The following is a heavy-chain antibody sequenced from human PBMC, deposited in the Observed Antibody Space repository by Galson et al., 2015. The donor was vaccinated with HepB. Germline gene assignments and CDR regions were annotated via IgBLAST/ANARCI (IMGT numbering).Heavy chain of an antibody. CDR2: ISYDGSNK. CDR3: AGGGGGYSYGPYNWFDP. Sequence: SLRLSCAASGFTFSSYAMHWVRQAPGKGLEWVAVISYDGSNKYYADSVKGRFTISRDNSKNTLYLQMNSLRAEDTAVYYCAGGGGGYSYGPYNWFDPWGQGTLVTVSS. CDR1: GFTFSSYA. D-gene: IGHD5-18*01. J-gene: IGHJ5*02. V-gene: IGHV3-30-3*01.